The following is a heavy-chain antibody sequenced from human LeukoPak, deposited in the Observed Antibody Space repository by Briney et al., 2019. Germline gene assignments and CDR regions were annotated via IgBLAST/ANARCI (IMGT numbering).Heavy chain of an antibody. J-gene: IGHJ4*02. CDR2: ISYDGSNK. D-gene: IGHD5-24*01. Sequence: GGSLGLSCAASGFTFSSYGMHWVRQAPGKGLEWVAVISYDGSNKYYADSVKGRFTISRDNSKNTLYLQMNSLRAEDTAVYYCAKDRWLQFGGGQGTLVTVSS. CDR3: AKDRWLQFG. CDR1: GFTFSSYG. V-gene: IGHV3-30*18.